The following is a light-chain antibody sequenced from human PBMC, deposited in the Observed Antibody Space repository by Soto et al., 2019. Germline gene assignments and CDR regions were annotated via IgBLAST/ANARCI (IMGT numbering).Light chain of an antibody. V-gene: IGKV3-20*01. Sequence: EIVLTQSPGTLSLSPGERATLSCRASQSVSSSYLAWYQQKPCQAPRLLIYGASSRATGIPDRFSGSGSGTDFTLTISRLEPEAFAVYYCQQYGSSPLITLGQGTRLEIK. CDR2: GAS. CDR1: QSVSSSY. CDR3: QQYGSSPLIT. J-gene: IGKJ5*01.